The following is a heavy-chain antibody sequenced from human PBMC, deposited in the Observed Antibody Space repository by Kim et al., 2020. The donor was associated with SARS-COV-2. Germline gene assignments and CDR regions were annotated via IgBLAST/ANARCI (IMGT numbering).Heavy chain of an antibody. Sequence: GGSLRLSCAASGFTFSSYAMHWVRQAPGKGLEWVAVISYDGSNKYYADSVKGRFTISRDNSKNTLYLQMNSLRAEDTAVYYCAREPQWLAYDDAFDIWGQGTMVTVSS. D-gene: IGHD6-19*01. CDR1: GFTFSSYA. J-gene: IGHJ3*02. CDR3: AREPQWLAYDDAFDI. CDR2: ISYDGSNK. V-gene: IGHV3-30*04.